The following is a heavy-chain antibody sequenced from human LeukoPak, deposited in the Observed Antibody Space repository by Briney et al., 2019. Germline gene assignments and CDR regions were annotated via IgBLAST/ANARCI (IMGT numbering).Heavy chain of an antibody. Sequence: GGSLRLSCAASGLTFRNYWMSWVRQAPGKGLEWVAFIRYDGSNTYYADSVKGRFTISRDNYKNTLYVQMNSLRPEDTAVYYCVLDLVVVTALMSSWGQGTLVSASS. CDR3: VLDLVVVTALMSS. D-gene: IGHD2-21*02. CDR2: IRYDGSNT. V-gene: IGHV3-30*02. CDR1: GLTFRNYW. J-gene: IGHJ5*02.